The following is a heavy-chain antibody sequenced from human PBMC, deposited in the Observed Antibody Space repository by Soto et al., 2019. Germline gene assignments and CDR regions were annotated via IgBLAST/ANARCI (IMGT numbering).Heavy chain of an antibody. CDR1: GYTFTGYY. CDR2: INPNSGGT. Sequence: ASVKVSCKASGYTFTGYYMHWVRQAPGQGLEWMGWINPNSGGTNYAQKFQGWVTMTRDTSISTAYMELSRLRSDDTAVYCCARALGQWLGSGWLDPWGQGTLVTVSS. J-gene: IGHJ5*02. D-gene: IGHD6-19*01. V-gene: IGHV1-2*04. CDR3: ARALGQWLGSGWLDP.